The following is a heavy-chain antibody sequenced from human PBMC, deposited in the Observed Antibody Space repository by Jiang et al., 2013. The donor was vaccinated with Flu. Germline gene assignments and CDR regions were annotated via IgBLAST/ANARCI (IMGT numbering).Heavy chain of an antibody. V-gene: IGHV4-39*01. Sequence: GSGLVKPWETLSLTCTVSGGSISSSSYFWGWIRQPPGKGLEWIGSLYYSGSTYYNPSLKSRVTISVDTSKNQFSLKLNSVTAADTAVYYCARQTKEDIVVVVTAPRATFDIWGQGTMVTVSS. D-gene: IGHD2-15*01. CDR3: ARQTKEDIVVVVTAPRATFDI. CDR1: GGSISSSSYF. J-gene: IGHJ3*02. CDR2: LYYSGST.